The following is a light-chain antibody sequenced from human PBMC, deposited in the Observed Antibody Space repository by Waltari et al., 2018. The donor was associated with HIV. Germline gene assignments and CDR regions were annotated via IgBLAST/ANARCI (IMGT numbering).Light chain of an antibody. CDR1: SGSIASNY. CDR3: QSFDTSNQWI. CDR2: EDD. Sequence: NFMLTQPPSVSESPGKTVTISCTRSSGSIASNYVQWYQQRQGSAPTTLIYEDDQRPSGVPDRFSGSIDTSSNSASLTISGLKTEDEADYYCQSFDTSNQWIFGGGTKLTVL. V-gene: IGLV6-57*03. J-gene: IGLJ2*01.